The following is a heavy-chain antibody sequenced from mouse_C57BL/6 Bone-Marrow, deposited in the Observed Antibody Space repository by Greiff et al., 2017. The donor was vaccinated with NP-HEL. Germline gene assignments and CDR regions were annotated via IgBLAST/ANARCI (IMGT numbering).Heavy chain of an antibody. J-gene: IGHJ4*01. CDR1: GFNITNTY. CDR2: IDPASGNT. V-gene: IGHV14-3*01. D-gene: IGHD1-1*01. CDR3: ARGDYWAMDY. Sequence: VTLKESVAELVRPGASVKLSCTASGFNITNTYMHWVKQRPEQGLEWIGMIDPASGNTNYAPKFQGKATLTADTSSNTAYLQLSSLPSEDTASYYCARGDYWAMDYWGQGTSVTVSS.